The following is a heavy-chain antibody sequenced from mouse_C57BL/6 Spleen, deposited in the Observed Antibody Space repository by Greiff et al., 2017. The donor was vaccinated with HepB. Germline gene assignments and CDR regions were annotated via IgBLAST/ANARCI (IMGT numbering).Heavy chain of an antibody. CDR2: ISNLAYSI. D-gene: IGHD3-1*01. CDR3: ARSGDYWYFDV. CDR1: GFTFSDYG. Sequence: EVMLVESGGGLVQPGGSLKLSCAASGFTFSDYGMAWVRQAPRKGPEWVAFISNLAYSIYYADTVTGRFTISRENAKNTLYLEMSSLRSEDTAMYYCARSGDYWYFDVWGTGTTVTVSS. V-gene: IGHV5-15*01. J-gene: IGHJ1*03.